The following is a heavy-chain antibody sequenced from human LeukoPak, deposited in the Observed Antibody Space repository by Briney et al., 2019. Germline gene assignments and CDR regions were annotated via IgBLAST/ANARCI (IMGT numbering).Heavy chain of an antibody. Sequence: PSGTLSLTCAVSGGSISSNNWWGWVRQPPGKGLEWIGEIYHSGSPNYNPSLKSRVTISVDKSRNHFSLNLSSVTAADTAVYYCARVNINNWHSCDYWGQGALVTVSS. V-gene: IGHV4-4*02. CDR1: GGSISSNNW. CDR3: ARVNINNWHSCDY. CDR2: IYHSGSP. J-gene: IGHJ4*02. D-gene: IGHD1-1*01.